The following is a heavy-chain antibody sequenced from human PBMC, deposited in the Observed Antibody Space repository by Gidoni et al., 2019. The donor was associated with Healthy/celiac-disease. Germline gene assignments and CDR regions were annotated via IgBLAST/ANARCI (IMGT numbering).Heavy chain of an antibody. CDR1: GFTFSSYA. Sequence: QVQLVESGGGVVQPGRSLRLSCAASGFTFSSYAMHWVRQAPGQGLEWVAVISYDGSNKYYADSVKGRFTISRDNSKNTLYLQMNSLRAEDTAVYYCARDQASDSGSYYLDYWGQGTLVTVSS. CDR3: ARDQASDSGSYYLDY. D-gene: IGHD1-26*01. J-gene: IGHJ4*02. V-gene: IGHV3-30-3*01. CDR2: ISYDGSNK.